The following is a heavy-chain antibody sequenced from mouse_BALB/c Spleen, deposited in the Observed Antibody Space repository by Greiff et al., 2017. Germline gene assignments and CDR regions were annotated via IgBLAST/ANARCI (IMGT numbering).Heavy chain of an antibody. Sequence: EVMLVESGGGLVQPGGSMKLSCVASGFTFSSYWMSWVRQSPEKGLEWVAEIRLKSDNYATHYAESVKGKFTISRDDSKSRLYLQMNSLRAEDTGIYYCTVYYGFAYWGQGTLVTVSA. CDR3: TVYYGFAY. CDR2: IRLKSDNYAT. J-gene: IGHJ3*01. V-gene: IGHV6-3*01. CDR1: GFTFSSYW. D-gene: IGHD1-2*01.